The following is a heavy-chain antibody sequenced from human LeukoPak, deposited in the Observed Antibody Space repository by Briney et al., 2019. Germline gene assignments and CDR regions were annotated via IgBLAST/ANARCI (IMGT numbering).Heavy chain of an antibody. D-gene: IGHD2-21*01. CDR1: GFTFSSHS. J-gene: IGHJ3*01. CDR2: IGHTGSPA. CDR3: ARDQRPYCGGECYCAIDL. V-gene: IGHV3-48*01. Sequence: GGSLRLSCEASGFTFSSHSMTWVRQAPGKTLEWISYIGHTGSPAHYADSVRGRFTISRDNAMNSLYLQMNSLTVEDTAVYYCARDQRPYCGGECYCAIDLWGRGTLVTVSS.